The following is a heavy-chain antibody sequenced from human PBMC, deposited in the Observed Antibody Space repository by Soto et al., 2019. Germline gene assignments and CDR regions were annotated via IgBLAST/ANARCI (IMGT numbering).Heavy chain of an antibody. D-gene: IGHD6-13*01. Sequence: PSQTLSLTCAISGDSVSSNSAAWNWIRQSPSRGLEWLGRTYYRSKWYNDYAVSVKSRITINPDTSKNQFSLQLNAVTPEDTAVYYCARGAIAAAGTGYYYYKDVWGKVSKVTVP. CDR3: ARGAIAAAGTGYYYYKDV. J-gene: IGHJ6*03. V-gene: IGHV6-1*01. CDR2: TYYRSKWYN. CDR1: GDSVSSNSAA.